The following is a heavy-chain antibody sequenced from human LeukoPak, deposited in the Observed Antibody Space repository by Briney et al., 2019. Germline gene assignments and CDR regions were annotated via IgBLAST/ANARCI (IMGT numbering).Heavy chain of an antibody. D-gene: IGHD6-13*01. V-gene: IGHV1-8*01. J-gene: IGHJ4*02. Sequence: ASVKVSCKASGYTFTSYDINWVRQATGRGLEWMGWMNPNSGNTGYAQKFQGRVTMTRNTSISTAYMELSSLRSEDTAVYYCARGSMAAAGTNPYWGQGTLVTVSS. CDR2: MNPNSGNT. CDR1: GYTFTSYD. CDR3: ARGSMAAAGTNPY.